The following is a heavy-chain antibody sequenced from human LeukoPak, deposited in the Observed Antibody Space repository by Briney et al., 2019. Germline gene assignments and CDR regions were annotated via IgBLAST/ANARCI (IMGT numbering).Heavy chain of an antibody. CDR2: ISYSGST. CDR3: ARLSRVAGRLNGIDP. CDR1: GGSISSSSYY. J-gene: IGHJ5*02. Sequence: SETLSLTCTVSGGSISSSSYYWGWIRQPPGKGLEWIGTISYSGSTYYNPSLKSRVIISVDTSKNQISLKVSSVTAADTAVYYCARLSRVAGRLNGIDPWGQGILVTVSS. D-gene: IGHD6-19*01. V-gene: IGHV4-39*01.